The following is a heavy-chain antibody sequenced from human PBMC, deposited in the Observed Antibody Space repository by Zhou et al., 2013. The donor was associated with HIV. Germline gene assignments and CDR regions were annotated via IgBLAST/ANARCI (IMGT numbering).Heavy chain of an antibody. J-gene: IGHJ4*02. Sequence: QGQLVQSGTEVKNPGASVKVSCKASGYSLSAYYMHWVRQAPGQGLEWMGWLHPTYGDIKYAPSFQGRVTMTLDTSINTAYMELHRLTSDDTAVYYCAGYSSGYNWLRYWGQGTLVTVPS. CDR1: GYSLSAYY. D-gene: IGHD3-22*01. CDR2: LHPTYGDI. V-gene: IGHV1-2*02. CDR3: AGYSSGYNWLRY.